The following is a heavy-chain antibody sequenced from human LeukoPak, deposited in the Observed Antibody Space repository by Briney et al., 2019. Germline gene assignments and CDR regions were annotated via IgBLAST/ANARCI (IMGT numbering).Heavy chain of an antibody. V-gene: IGHV3-11*01. CDR3: ARDPSYGFFDY. D-gene: IGHD5-18*01. CDR1: GFTFSDYY. CDR2: ISSSGSTI. Sequence: GGSLRLSCAAYGFTFSDYYMSWIRQAPGKGLEWVSYISSSGSTIYYADSVKGRFTISRDNAKNSLYLQMNSLRAEDTAVYHCARDPSYGFFDYWGQGTLVTVSS. J-gene: IGHJ4*02.